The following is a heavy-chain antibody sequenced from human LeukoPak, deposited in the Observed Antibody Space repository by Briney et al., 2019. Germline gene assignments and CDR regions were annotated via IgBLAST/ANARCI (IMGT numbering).Heavy chain of an antibody. Sequence: PGGSLRLSCAASGFTFSIFWMHWVRRAPGKGLVWVSRINSDGSSTDYADSVKGRFTISRDDAKNTLYLQMNSLRAEDTAVYYCARRWAVAAVDYWGQGTLVTVSS. V-gene: IGHV3-74*01. CDR1: GFTFSIFW. J-gene: IGHJ4*02. CDR2: INSDGSST. D-gene: IGHD6-19*01. CDR3: ARRWAVAAVDY.